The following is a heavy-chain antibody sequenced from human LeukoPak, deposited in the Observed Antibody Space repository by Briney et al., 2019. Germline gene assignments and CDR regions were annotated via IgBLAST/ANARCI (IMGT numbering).Heavy chain of an antibody. V-gene: IGHV3-53*01. J-gene: IGHJ4*02. CDR2: IYSGGST. CDR3: ASSGYSYGLDY. Sequence: PGGSLRLSCAASGFTVSSNYMSWVRQAPGKGLEWVSVIYSGGSTYYADSVKGRFTISRDNSKNTLYLQMNSLRADDTAVYYCASSGYSYGLDYWGQGTLVTVSS. CDR1: GFTVSSNY. D-gene: IGHD5-18*01.